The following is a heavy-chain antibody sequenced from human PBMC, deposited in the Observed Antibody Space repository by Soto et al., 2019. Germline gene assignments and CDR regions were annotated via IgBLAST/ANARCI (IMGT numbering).Heavy chain of an antibody. CDR3: AKIYGSTPGGYYGMDV. D-gene: IGHD1-26*01. J-gene: IGHJ6*02. V-gene: IGHV3-30*18. Sequence: SGGSLRLSCAASGFTFSSYGMHWVRQTPGKGLEWVAVISYDGSNKYYADSVRGRFTISRDNSKNTLFLQMNSLRGEDTAVYYCAKIYGSTPGGYYGMDVWGQGTTVTVSS. CDR1: GFTFSSYG. CDR2: ISYDGSNK.